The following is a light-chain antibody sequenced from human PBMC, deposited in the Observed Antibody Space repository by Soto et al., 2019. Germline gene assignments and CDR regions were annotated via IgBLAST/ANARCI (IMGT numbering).Light chain of an antibody. Sequence: EIVLTQSPGTLSLSPGERATLSCRASQSISTYSLAWYQQKPGRAPRLLIYSAYSKTYGVPDRFSGSGSGTDFTLTISRLEPEDYAVYYCQHYGTSLAFGGGTNVEIK. CDR2: SAY. V-gene: IGKV3-20*01. CDR3: QHYGTSLA. CDR1: QSISTYS. J-gene: IGKJ4*01.